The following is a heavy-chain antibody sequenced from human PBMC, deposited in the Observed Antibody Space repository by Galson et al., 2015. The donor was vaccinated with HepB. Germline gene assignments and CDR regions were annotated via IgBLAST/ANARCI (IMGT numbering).Heavy chain of an antibody. V-gene: IGHV3-7*03. Sequence: SLRLSCAASGFTFSSYWLSWVRQAPGKGLECVANVKEDGSEKYFGDSVKGRFAISRDNARNSLYLQMNSLRAEDTAVYYCARVRGDLYDPRTYYFDYWGQGTLVTVSS. CDR3: ARVRGDLYDPRTYYFDY. J-gene: IGHJ4*02. D-gene: IGHD3-10*01. CDR1: GFTFSSYW. CDR2: VKEDGSEK.